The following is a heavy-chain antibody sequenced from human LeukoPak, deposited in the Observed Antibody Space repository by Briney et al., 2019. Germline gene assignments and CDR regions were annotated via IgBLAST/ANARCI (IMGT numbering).Heavy chain of an antibody. CDR3: ARGPLYSGSYVYYYYYMDV. V-gene: IGHV1-18*01. D-gene: IGHD1-26*01. J-gene: IGHJ6*03. CDR1: GYTFTSYG. Sequence: ASVKVSCKASGYTFTSYGISWVRQAPGQGLEWMGWISAYNGNTNYAQKLQGRVTMTTDTSTSTAYMELRSLRSDNTAVYYCARGPLYSGSYVYYYYYMDVWGKGTTVTVSS. CDR2: ISAYNGNT.